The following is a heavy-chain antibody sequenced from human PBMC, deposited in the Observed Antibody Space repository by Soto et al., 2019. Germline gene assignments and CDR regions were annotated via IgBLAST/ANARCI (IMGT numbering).Heavy chain of an antibody. V-gene: IGHV4-30-2*06. CDR1: GVTMSSGGYS. J-gene: IGHJ4*02. D-gene: IGHD1-26*01. Sequence: SETLSLTCTVSGVTMSSGGYSWSLIRQSPGKGLQLLGYISRFDTTYSNPSFMSRVSLSIDGTSNQFSLILTTMTAADRAVYYRARGGGSDHFDFWGQGILVTVSS. CDR2: ISRFDTT. CDR3: ARGGGSDHFDF.